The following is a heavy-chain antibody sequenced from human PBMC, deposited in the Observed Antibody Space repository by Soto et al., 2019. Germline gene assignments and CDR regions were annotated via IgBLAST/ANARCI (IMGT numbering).Heavy chain of an antibody. Sequence: ASVKVSCKASGYTFTGYYMHWVRQAPGQGLEWMGWINPNSGGTNYAQKFQGWVTMTRDTSISTAYMELSRLRSDDTAVYYFARVSSSWGPLTDDAFDIWGQGTMVTVSS. J-gene: IGHJ3*02. CDR1: GYTFTGYY. V-gene: IGHV1-2*04. CDR3: ARVSSSWGPLTDDAFDI. D-gene: IGHD6-13*01. CDR2: INPNSGGT.